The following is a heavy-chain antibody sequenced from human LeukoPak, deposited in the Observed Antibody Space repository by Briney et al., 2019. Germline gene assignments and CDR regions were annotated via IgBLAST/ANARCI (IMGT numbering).Heavy chain of an antibody. D-gene: IGHD5-24*01. CDR1: GGSISSGGYY. V-gene: IGHV4-61*02. CDR2: IYASGST. Sequence: SETLSLTCTVSGGSISSGGYYWSWIRQPAGKGLEWIVRIYASGSTNYNPSLKSRVIISIDTSKKNFSLKLPSVTAADTAVYYCARVFRRGAYTYDGFDIWGQGTMVTVSS. CDR3: ARVFRRGAYTYDGFDI. J-gene: IGHJ3*02.